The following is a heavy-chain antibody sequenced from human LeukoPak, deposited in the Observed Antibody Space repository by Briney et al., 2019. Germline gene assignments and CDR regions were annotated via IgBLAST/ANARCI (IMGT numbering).Heavy chain of an antibody. CDR2: ISHDGKTQ. Sequence: GGSLRLSCAASGYIFKHYCIHWVRQAPREGLEWMRVISHDGKTQYHPDSVKGRFTISKDHSRNTLYLQLNSLRVEDTAVYYCAVRPTLTYGDYKRLDYWGQGTLVTVSS. D-gene: IGHD4-17*01. J-gene: IGHJ4*02. V-gene: IGHV3-30*03. CDR3: AVRPTLTYGDYKRLDY. CDR1: GYIFKHYC.